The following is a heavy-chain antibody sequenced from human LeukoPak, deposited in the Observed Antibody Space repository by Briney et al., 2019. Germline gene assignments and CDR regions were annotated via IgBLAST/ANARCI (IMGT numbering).Heavy chain of an antibody. V-gene: IGHV4-39*01. D-gene: IGHD3-3*01. CDR3: ASVSLQLYIFWSWFDY. J-gene: IGHJ4*02. Sequence: GSLRLSCAASGFTFSSYAMSWVRQPPGKGLEWIGSIYYSGNTYYNPSLKSRVTISADTSKNQFSLKLSSVTAADTAVYYCASVSLQLYIFWSWFDYWGLGTLVTVSS. CDR2: IYYSGNT. CDR1: GFTFSSYA.